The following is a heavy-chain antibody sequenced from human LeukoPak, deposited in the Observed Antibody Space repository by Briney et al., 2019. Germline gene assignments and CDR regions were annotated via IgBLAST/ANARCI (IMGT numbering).Heavy chain of an antibody. D-gene: IGHD2-2*02. Sequence: PSETLSLTCTVPGGSISSGYYYWSSIRQPAGKGLEWIRRMYTSGSTEYNPALNSRVTISVDTSKNQFSLKLSSVTAADTAVYYCTRSRERYCTSGSCYIDLQARWGQGTLVTVSS. CDR1: GGSISSGYYY. CDR3: TRSRERYCTSGSCYIDLQAR. CDR2: MYTSGST. V-gene: IGHV4-61*02. J-gene: IGHJ4*02.